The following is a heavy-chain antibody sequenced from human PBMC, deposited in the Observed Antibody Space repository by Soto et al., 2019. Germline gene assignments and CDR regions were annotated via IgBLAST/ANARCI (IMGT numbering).Heavy chain of an antibody. J-gene: IGHJ5*02. Sequence: TSETLSLTCTVSGGSISSSSYYWGWIRQPPGKGLEWIGSIYYSGSTYYNPSLKSRVTISVDTSKNQFSLKLSSVTAADTAVYYCACMITFGGVIATLNWFDPWGQGTLVTVSS. CDR3: ACMITFGGVIATLNWFDP. V-gene: IGHV4-39*01. CDR1: GGSISSSSYY. CDR2: IYYSGST. D-gene: IGHD3-16*02.